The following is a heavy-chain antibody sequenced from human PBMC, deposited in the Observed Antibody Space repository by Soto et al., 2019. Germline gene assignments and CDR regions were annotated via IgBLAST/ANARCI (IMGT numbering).Heavy chain of an antibody. Sequence: QVQLQESGPGLVKPSETLSLTCTVSGGSVSSGSYYWNWIRQPPGKGLEWIGYVYYSGSSNYNPSLKSRVTISVDTSKNESSLKVKSVTAADTAVYYCERDAITPRPVDMDYWGQGTLVTVYS. V-gene: IGHV4-61*01. CDR2: VYYSGSS. CDR3: ERDAITPRPVDMDY. J-gene: IGHJ4*02. D-gene: IGHD6-6*01. CDR1: GGSVSSGSYY.